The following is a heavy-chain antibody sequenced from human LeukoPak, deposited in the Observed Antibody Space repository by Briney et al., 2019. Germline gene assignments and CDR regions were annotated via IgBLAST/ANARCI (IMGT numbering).Heavy chain of an antibody. J-gene: IGHJ4*02. CDR2: ISVYNGNP. D-gene: IGHD1-26*01. V-gene: IGHV1-18*01. Sequence: GASVKVSCKASGYTFTSYGISWVRQAPGQGLEGMGRISVYNGNPNYAQKLQGRVTMPTDTSTSTAYMELRSLRSDDTAVYYCARVGYSGRVGPPYYWGQGTLVTVSS. CDR3: ARVGYSGRVGPPYY. CDR1: GYTFTSYG.